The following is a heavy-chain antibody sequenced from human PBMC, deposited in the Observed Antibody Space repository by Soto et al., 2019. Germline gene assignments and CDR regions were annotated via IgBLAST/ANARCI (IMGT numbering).Heavy chain of an antibody. CDR1: GFTFSSYG. CDR2: ISYDGSNK. CDR3: AKPLFYSDRWYFDY. D-gene: IGHD3-9*01. Sequence: PGGSLRLSCAASGFTFSSYGMHWVRQAPGKGLEWVAVISYDGSNKYYADSVKGRFTISRDNSKNTLYLQMNSLRPEDTAVYYCAKPLFYSDRWYFDYWGQGT. J-gene: IGHJ4*02. V-gene: IGHV3-30*18.